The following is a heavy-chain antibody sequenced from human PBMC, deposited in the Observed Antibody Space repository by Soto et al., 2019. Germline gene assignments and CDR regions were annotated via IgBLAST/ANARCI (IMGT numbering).Heavy chain of an antibody. J-gene: IGHJ4*02. Sequence: GGSLRLSCAASGFTFSSYAMSWVRQAPGKGLEWVSAISGSGGSTYYADSVKGRFTISRDNSKNTLYLQMNSLRAEDTAVYYCAKDPNELLWFGELLGVSFDYWGQGTLVTVSS. CDR1: GFTFSSYA. CDR2: ISGSGGST. CDR3: AKDPNELLWFGELLGVSFDY. V-gene: IGHV3-23*01. D-gene: IGHD3-10*01.